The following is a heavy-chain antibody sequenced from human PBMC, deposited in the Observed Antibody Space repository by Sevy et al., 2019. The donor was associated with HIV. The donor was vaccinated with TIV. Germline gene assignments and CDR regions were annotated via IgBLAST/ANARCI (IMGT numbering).Heavy chain of an antibody. CDR1: GFTFGNYD. D-gene: IGHD6-19*01. CDR3: ARDGKSVPGTGGFDV. V-gene: IGHV3-30*03. CDR2: ILFDGSDK. J-gene: IGHJ6*02. Sequence: GSLRLSCASSGFTFGNYDIHWIRQAPGKGLEWVAAILFDGSDKFYGDSVGGRSTISRDNSRNTVFLQMNSLRPEDTAIYYCARDGKSVPGTGGFDVWGLGTTVTVSS.